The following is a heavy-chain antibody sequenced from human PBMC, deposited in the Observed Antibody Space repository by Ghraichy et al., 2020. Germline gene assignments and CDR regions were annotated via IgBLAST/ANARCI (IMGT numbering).Heavy chain of an antibody. CDR1: DGSIRSSNYY. D-gene: IGHD7-27*01. Sequence: SETLSLTCTVSDGSIRSSNYYWGWIRQPPGKGLEWIGSIYYGGSTYYNPSLKSRVTISVDTSKNHFSLKLTSVTAADTAVYYCARSLGHPDAFDIWGHGTMVTVSS. CDR2: IYYGGST. CDR3: ARSLGHPDAFDI. J-gene: IGHJ3*02. V-gene: IGHV4-39*02.